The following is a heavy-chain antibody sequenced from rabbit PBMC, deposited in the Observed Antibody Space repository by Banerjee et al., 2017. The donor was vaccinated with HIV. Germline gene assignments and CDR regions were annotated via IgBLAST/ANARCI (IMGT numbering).Heavy chain of an antibody. CDR3: GRDRDGDAGYGSLAL. CDR1: GSDISSNA. V-gene: IGHV1S47*01. Sequence: GESGGGLVQPEGSLTLTCKASGSDISSNAMCWVRQAPGKGLELIACIYSSNGDKWYASWVNGRFTISRSTSLNTVDLKMTSLTVADTATYFCGRDRDGDAGYGSLALWGPGTLVTVS. J-gene: IGHJ6*01. CDR2: IYSSNGDK. D-gene: IGHD6-1*01.